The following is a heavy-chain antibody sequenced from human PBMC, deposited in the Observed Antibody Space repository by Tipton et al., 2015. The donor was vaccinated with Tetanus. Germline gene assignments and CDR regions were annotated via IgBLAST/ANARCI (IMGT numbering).Heavy chain of an antibody. CDR2: ILYGGGT. CDR1: GGSVSSGSYY. CDR3: ARIHDFWSGYFDF. D-gene: IGHD3-3*01. V-gene: IGHV4-61*01. J-gene: IGHJ4*02. Sequence: TLSLTCTIFGGSVSSGSYYWAWIRQPPGKGLEYIGYILYGGGTHYNPSLKSRVTVLADPSQNQFSLKLTPVTAADTAVYYCARIHDFWSGYFDFWGQGTLVTVTS.